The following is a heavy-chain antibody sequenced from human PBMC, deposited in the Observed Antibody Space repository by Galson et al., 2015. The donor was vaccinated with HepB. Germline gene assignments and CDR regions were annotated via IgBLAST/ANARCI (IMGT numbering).Heavy chain of an antibody. Sequence: SLRLSCAAAGLTFYRYNVNCVRQAPGKGLEWVASISSGSNYRYYADSVKGRFTISRDNTKYSVSLQMNSLRAEDTAVYYCARESHCGGYICYFDYWGQGTLVTVSS. J-gene: IGHJ4*02. CDR3: ARESHCGGYICYFDY. D-gene: IGHD2-21*01. CDR2: ISSGSNYR. V-gene: IGHV3-21*01. CDR1: GLTFYRYN.